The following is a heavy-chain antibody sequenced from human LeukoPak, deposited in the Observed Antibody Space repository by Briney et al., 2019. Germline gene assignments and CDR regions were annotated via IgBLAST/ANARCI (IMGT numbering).Heavy chain of an antibody. CDR3: AREFGEILDY. Sequence: ASVKVSCKASGYTFTSYGISWVRQAPGQGLEWMGWIGAYDGSTNYAQKLQGRVTMTTDTSTSTADMELRSLRSDDTAVYYCAREFGEILDYWGQGTLVTVSS. CDR1: GYTFTSYG. CDR2: IGAYDGST. J-gene: IGHJ4*02. D-gene: IGHD3-10*01. V-gene: IGHV1-18*01.